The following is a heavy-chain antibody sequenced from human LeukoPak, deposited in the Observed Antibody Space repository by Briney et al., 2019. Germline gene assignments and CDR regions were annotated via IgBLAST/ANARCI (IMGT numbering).Heavy chain of an antibody. J-gene: IGHJ4*02. V-gene: IGHV3-74*01. CDR1: GFTFSSYW. D-gene: IGHD5-24*01. CDR2: INSDGSST. Sequence: GGSLRLSCAASGFTFSSYWMHWVRQAPGKGLVWVSRINSDGSSTSYADSVKGRFTISRDNAKNTLYLQMNSLRAEDTAVYYCAKDKGVRWLQLRNYFDYWGQGTLVTVSS. CDR3: AKDKGVRWLQLRNYFDY.